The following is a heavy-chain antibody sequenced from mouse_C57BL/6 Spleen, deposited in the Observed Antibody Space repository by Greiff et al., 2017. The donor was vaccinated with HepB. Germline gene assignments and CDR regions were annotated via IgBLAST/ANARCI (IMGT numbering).Heavy chain of an antibody. J-gene: IGHJ4*01. V-gene: IGHV1-72*01. CDR2: IDPNSGGT. CDR1: GYTFTSYW. Sequence: QVQLQQPGAELVKPGASVKLSCKASGYTFTSYWMHWVKQRPGRGLEWIGRIDPNSGGTKYNEKFKSKATLTVDKPSSTAYMQRSSLTSEDSAVYYCARALYYGNYRYAMDYWGQGTSVTVSS. CDR3: ARALYYGNYRYAMDY. D-gene: IGHD2-1*01.